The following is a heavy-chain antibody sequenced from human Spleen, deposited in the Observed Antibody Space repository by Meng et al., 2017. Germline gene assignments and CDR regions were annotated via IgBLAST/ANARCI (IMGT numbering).Heavy chain of an antibody. Sequence: QVQLQESGPRLVKPSQTLSLTCTVSGGSISSGGYYWSWIRQPPGKGLEWIGEIPHRGSNAYNPSLKSRVSMSIDKSKNQFSLKLTSVTAADTAVYHCLRGSGGSVWGQGTLVTVSS. V-gene: IGHV4-31*09. CDR1: GGSISSGGYY. CDR3: LRGSGGSV. D-gene: IGHD3-10*01. CDR2: IPHRGSN. J-gene: IGHJ1*01.